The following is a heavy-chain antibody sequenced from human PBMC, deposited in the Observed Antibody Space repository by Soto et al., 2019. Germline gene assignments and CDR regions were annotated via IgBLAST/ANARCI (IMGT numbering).Heavy chain of an antibody. CDR3: VRGKIRETATILRGTWCDP. V-gene: IGHV1-69*01. J-gene: IGHJ5*02. CDR2: IIPIFGTS. Sequence: QVQLVQSGAEVKKPGSSVKVSCKASGGTFTNHAINWVRQAPGQGLEWMGGIIPIFGTSNYAQKFQGRVTITADESTRTAYMELSSLRSEDTAVYYCVRGKIRETATILRGTWCDPWGQGTLVTVSS. D-gene: IGHD3-9*01. CDR1: GGTFTNHA.